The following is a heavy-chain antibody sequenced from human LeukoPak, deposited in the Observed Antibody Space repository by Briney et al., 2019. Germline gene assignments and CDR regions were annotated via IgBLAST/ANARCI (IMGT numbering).Heavy chain of an antibody. CDR1: GDSVSSNSAA. CDR2: TYYRSKWYN. J-gene: IGHJ6*02. Sequence: SQTLSLTCAISGDSVSSNSAAWNWIRQSPSRGLEWLGRTYYRSKWYNDYAVSVKSRITINPDTSKNQFSLQLNSVTPEDTAVYYCAREARDWNYGGYYYYGMDVWGQGTTVTVSS. V-gene: IGHV6-1*01. CDR3: AREARDWNYGGYYYYGMDV. D-gene: IGHD1-7*01.